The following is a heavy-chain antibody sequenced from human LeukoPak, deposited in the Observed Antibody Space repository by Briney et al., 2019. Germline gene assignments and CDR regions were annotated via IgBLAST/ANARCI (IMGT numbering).Heavy chain of an antibody. CDR3: ARVGWKGGSGYDRGYWFDP. J-gene: IGHJ5*02. CDR1: GGSISSNSYY. Sequence: SETLSLTCAVSGGSISSNSYYWGWIRQPPGKGLEWIGSIYYSGSTYYKSSLKSRVTISVDTSKNQFSLKLSSVTAADTAVYYCARVGWKGGSGYDRGYWFDPWGQGTLVTVSS. CDR2: IYYSGST. D-gene: IGHD5-12*01. V-gene: IGHV4-39*07.